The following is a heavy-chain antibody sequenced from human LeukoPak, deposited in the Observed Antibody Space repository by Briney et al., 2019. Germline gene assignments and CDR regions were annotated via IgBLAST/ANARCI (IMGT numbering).Heavy chain of an antibody. D-gene: IGHD6-19*01. V-gene: IGHV4-38-2*02. CDR2: ICQGGST. CDR1: GGSISSHYC. CDR3: ARWGSGWYYFDY. Sequence: SETLSLTCTVSGGSISSHYCWGWIRQPPGKGLEWIGNICQGGSTFYNPSLKSRLTISIDTSKNQFSLKLSSATAADTAVYYCARWGSGWYYFDYWGQGTLVTVSS. J-gene: IGHJ4*02.